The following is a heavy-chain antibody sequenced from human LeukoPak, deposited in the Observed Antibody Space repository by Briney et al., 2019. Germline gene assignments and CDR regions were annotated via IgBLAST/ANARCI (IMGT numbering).Heavy chain of an antibody. CDR2: IRDSGGTT. CDR3: AKTMGAIDHDY. J-gene: IGHJ4*02. CDR1: RFTFSGFA. D-gene: IGHD1-26*01. Sequence: PGGSLRLSCVASRFTFSGFAMSWVRQAPGKGLEWVSTIRDSGGTTYYADSVKGRFTISRDNSKNTLYLQMNSLRAEDTAIYYCAKTMGAIDHDYWGQGTPVTVSS. V-gene: IGHV3-23*01.